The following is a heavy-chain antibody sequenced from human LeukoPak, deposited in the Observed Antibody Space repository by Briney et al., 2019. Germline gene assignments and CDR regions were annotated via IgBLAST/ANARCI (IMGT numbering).Heavy chain of an antibody. Sequence: GGSLRLSCAASGFTFSSYAMSWVRQAPGKGLEWVSAISGSGGSTYYADSVKGRFTISRDNSKNTLYLKMNRLRAEDTAVYYCARVRREMKRSLGRTTEYSYYYYMDVWGKGTTVTVSS. D-gene: IGHD1/OR15-1a*01. CDR2: ISGSGGST. V-gene: IGHV3-23*01. CDR1: GFTFSSYA. CDR3: ARVRREMKRSLGRTTEYSYYYYMDV. J-gene: IGHJ6*03.